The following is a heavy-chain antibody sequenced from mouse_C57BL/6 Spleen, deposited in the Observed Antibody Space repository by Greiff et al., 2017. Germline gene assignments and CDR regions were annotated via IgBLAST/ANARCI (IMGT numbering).Heavy chain of an antibody. Sequence: VQLQQSGAELVKPGASVKISCKASGYAFSSYWMNWVKQRPGKGLEWIGQIYPGDGDTNYNGKFKGKATLTADKSSSTAYMQLSSLTSEASAVYFCARDYYGNYLDYWGQGTTLTVSS. D-gene: IGHD2-1*01. CDR1: GYAFSSYW. CDR2: IYPGDGDT. V-gene: IGHV1-80*01. CDR3: ARDYYGNYLDY. J-gene: IGHJ2*01.